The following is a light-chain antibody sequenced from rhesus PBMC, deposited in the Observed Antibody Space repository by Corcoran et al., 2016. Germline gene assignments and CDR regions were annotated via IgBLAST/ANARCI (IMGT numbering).Light chain of an antibody. CDR3: QHGYGTPFT. CDR1: ENVNNY. CDR2: KAS. V-gene: IGKV1-74*01. Sequence: DIQMTQSPSSLSASVGDRVTITCRASENVNNYLNWYQQKQGKAPKLLIYKASILQSRVPSRFSGSGSGTDYTFTISSLQPEDVATYYGQHGYGTPFTFGPGTKLDIK. J-gene: IGKJ3*01.